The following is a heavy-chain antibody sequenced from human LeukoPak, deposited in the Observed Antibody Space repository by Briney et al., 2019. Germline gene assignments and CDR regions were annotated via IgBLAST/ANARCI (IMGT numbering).Heavy chain of an antibody. V-gene: IGHV5-51*01. D-gene: IGHD5/OR15-5a*01. Sequence: AGESLQISCKGSGYNFTSYWIGWVRQLPGKGLEWMGIIYPGDSHIRYSPSFQGQVTISADKSISTAYLQWSSLKASDTAMYYCARISVHYYYMDVWGKGTTVTVSS. CDR2: IYPGDSHI. J-gene: IGHJ6*03. CDR3: ARISVHYYYMDV. CDR1: GYNFTSYW.